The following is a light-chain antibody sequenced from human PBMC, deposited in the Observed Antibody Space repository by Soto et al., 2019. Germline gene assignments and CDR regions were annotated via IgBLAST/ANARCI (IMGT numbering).Light chain of an antibody. CDR3: CAFVRSNALL. V-gene: IGLV2-23*01. CDR1: SSDVGSYNL. Sequence: QSALAQPASVSGSPGQSITISCTGTSSDVGSYNLVSWYQHHPGKAPKFIIYEDNKRPSGVSNRFSGSKSRNTASLTISGLQAEDEADYYCCAFVRSNALLFGGGTQLTVL. J-gene: IGLJ2*01. CDR2: EDN.